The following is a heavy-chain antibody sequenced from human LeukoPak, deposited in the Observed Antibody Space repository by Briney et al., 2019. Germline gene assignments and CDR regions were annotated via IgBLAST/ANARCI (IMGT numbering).Heavy chain of an antibody. CDR1: GGSISSYY. D-gene: IGHD3-22*01. CDR3: ASITRVLDYYDSSGYYFDY. V-gene: IGHV4-59*08. CDR2: IYYSGST. Sequence: SETLSLTCTVSGGSISSYYWSWIRQPPGKGLEWIGYIYYSGSTNYNPSLKSRVTISVDTSKNQFSLKLSSVTAADTAVYYCASITRVLDYYDSSGYYFDYWGQGTLVTVSS. J-gene: IGHJ4*02.